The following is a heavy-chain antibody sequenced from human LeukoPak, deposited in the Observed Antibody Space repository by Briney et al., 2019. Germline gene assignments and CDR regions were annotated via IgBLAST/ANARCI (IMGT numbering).Heavy chain of an antibody. D-gene: IGHD2-2*01. V-gene: IGHV3-21*04. CDR2: ISSSSSYI. CDR1: GFTFSSYS. J-gene: IGHJ4*02. CDR3: AREGVVPAAPEGLY. Sequence: GGSLRLSCAASGFTFSSYSMNWVRQAPGKGLEWVSSISSSSSYIYYADSVKGRFTISRDNAKNSLYLQMNSLRAEDTAVYYCAREGVVPAAPEGLYWGQGTLVTVSS.